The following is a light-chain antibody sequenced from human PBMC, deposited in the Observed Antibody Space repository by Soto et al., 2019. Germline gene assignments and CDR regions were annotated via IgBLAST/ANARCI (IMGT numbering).Light chain of an antibody. CDR2: EVS. CDR1: SSDIGVYNF. J-gene: IGLJ1*01. Sequence: QSALTQPASVSGSPGQSITISCTGTSSDIGVYNFVSWYQQHPGKAPKLMIYEVSNRPSGVSNRFSGSKSGNTASLTISGLQADDEAVYYCSSYTNSAYVFGTGTKLTVL. CDR3: SSYTNSAYV. V-gene: IGLV2-14*01.